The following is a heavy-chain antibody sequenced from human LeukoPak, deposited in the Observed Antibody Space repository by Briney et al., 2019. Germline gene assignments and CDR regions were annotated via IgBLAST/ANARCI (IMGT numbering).Heavy chain of an antibody. CDR2: MNPNSGNT. J-gene: IGHJ4*02. V-gene: IGHV1-8*01. D-gene: IGHD5-18*01. CDR3: ARWAPLRGYSYGYGDY. Sequence: ASVKVSCKASGYTFTSYDINWVRQATGQGLEWMGWMNPNSGNTGYAQKFQGRVTMTRNTSISTAYMELSSLRSDDTAVYYCARWAPLRGYSYGYGDYWGQGTLVTVSS. CDR1: GYTFTSYD.